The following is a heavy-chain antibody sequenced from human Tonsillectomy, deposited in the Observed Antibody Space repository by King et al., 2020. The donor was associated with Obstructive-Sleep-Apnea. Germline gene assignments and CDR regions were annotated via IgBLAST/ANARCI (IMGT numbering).Heavy chain of an antibody. CDR1: GYTFTGYY. CDR2: INPNSGGT. J-gene: IGHJ4*02. CDR3: ARESAGDTALYYFDY. V-gene: IGHV1-2*02. D-gene: IGHD5-18*01. Sequence: QLVQSGAEVKKPGASVKVSYKASGYTFTGYYMHWVRQAPGQGLEWMGWINPNSGGTNYAQKFQGRVTMTRDTSISTAYMELSRLRSDDTAVYYCARESAGDTALYYFDYWGQGTLVTVSS.